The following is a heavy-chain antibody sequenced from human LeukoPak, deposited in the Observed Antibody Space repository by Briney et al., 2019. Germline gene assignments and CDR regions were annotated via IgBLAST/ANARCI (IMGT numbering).Heavy chain of an antibody. V-gene: IGHV3-43*02. CDR1: GFTFDTYA. CDR3: AKDKGSGWYPFDY. J-gene: IGHJ4*02. CDR2: ISGDGGST. Sequence: PGGSLRLSCAASGFTFDTYAMHWVRQAPGKGLEWVSLISGDGGSTYYADSVKGRFTISRDNSKNSLYLLMNSLRTEDTALYYCAKDKGSGWYPFDYWGQGTLVTVSS. D-gene: IGHD6-19*01.